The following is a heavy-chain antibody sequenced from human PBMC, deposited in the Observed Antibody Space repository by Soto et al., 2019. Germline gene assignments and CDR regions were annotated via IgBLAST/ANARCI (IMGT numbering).Heavy chain of an antibody. CDR1: GFTFGDYA. Sequence: GGSLRLSCTASGFTFGDYAMSWVRQAPGKGLEWVGFIRSKAYGGTKEYAASVKGRFTISRDDSKSIAYLQMNSLKTEDTAVYYCTSSYYYDSSGYYPSDAFDIWGQGTMVTVSS. D-gene: IGHD3-22*01. CDR3: TSSYYYDSSGYYPSDAFDI. CDR2: IRSKAYGGTK. J-gene: IGHJ3*02. V-gene: IGHV3-49*04.